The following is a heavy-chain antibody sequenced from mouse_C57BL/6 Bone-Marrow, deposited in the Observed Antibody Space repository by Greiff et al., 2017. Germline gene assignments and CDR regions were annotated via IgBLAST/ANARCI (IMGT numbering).Heavy chain of an antibody. J-gene: IGHJ4*01. CDR3: ARLPLFYCYAMDY. CDR2: IYPGDGDT. V-gene: IGHV1-80*01. D-gene: IGHD1-1*01. CDR1: GYAFSSYW. Sequence: VQLQQPGAELVKPGASVKISCKASGYAFSSYWMHWVKQRPGRGLEWIGQIYPGDGDTNYNGKFKGKATLTADKTSSTAYMQLSSLTSEDSAVYFCARLPLFYCYAMDYWGQGTSVTVSS.